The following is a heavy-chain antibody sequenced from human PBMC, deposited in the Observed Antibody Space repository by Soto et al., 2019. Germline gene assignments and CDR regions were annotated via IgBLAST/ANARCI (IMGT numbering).Heavy chain of an antibody. CDR3: ARDSFVGPDYVFYYGMDV. J-gene: IGHJ6*02. CDR2: INSDGSST. CDR1: GFTLSNYW. Sequence: GGSLRLSCAVSGFTLSNYWMHWVRQAPGKGLVWVSRINSDGSSTSYADSVKGRFTISRDNAKNSLYLQMNSLRAEDTAVYYCARDSFVGPDYVFYYGMDVWGQGTTVTVSS. V-gene: IGHV3-74*01. D-gene: IGHD4-17*01.